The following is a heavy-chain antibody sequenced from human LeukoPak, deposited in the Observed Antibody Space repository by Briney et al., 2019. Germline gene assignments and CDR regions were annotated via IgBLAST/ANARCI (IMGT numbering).Heavy chain of an antibody. Sequence: PGESLKISCAASGFTFSSYGVHWVRQAPGKGLEWVAVIWYDGSNKYYSDSVKGRFTISRDNSKNTLYLQMNSLRAEDTAVYYCARVLVSAATSRYYYYGMDVWGQGTTVTVSS. CDR2: IWYDGSNK. CDR1: GFTFSSYG. J-gene: IGHJ6*02. V-gene: IGHV3-33*01. CDR3: ARVLVSAATSRYYYYGMDV. D-gene: IGHD2-2*01.